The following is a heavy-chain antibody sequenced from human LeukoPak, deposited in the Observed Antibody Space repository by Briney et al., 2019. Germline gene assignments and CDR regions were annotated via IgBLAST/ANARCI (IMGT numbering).Heavy chain of an antibody. CDR2: LYSAGNT. J-gene: IGHJ4*02. V-gene: IGHV3-66*02. CDR3: ARAREYLAIDY. D-gene: IGHD2/OR15-2a*01. CDR1: GFTVSSNY. Sequence: GGSLRLSCAASGFTVSSNYMNWVRQAPGKGLEWVSVLYSAGNTFYADSVKGRFSISRDNSKNTLYLQMNSLRPEDTAVYYCARAREYLAIDYWGQGTLVTVSS.